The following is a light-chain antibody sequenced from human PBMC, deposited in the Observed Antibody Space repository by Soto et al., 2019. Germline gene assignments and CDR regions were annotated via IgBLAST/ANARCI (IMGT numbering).Light chain of an antibody. CDR3: QQYNSYSPWT. V-gene: IGKV1-5*01. J-gene: IGKJ1*01. CDR2: DAS. Sequence: DIQITKSPSTLSASVGNRVTITCRASQSISSWLAWYQQKPGKAPKLLIYDASSLESGVPSRFSGSGSGTEFTLTISSLQPDDFATYYCQQYNSYSPWTFGQGTKVDI. CDR1: QSISSW.